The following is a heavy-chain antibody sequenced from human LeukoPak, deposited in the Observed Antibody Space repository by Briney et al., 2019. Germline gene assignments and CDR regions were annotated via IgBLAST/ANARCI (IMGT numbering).Heavy chain of an antibody. D-gene: IGHD6-25*01. J-gene: IGHJ6*02. CDR1: GGSINNNH. V-gene: IGHV4-59*13. Sequence: SETLSLTCTVSGGSINNNHWTWIRKPPGKGLEWIWFVSSSGYTVYNPSLNSRLTISTDTSNNRFSLRLRSVTAADTAVYYCAKLSHIAAAGAYSYHALDVWGQGTTVTVSS. CDR3: AKLSHIAAAGAYSYHALDV. CDR2: VSSSGYT.